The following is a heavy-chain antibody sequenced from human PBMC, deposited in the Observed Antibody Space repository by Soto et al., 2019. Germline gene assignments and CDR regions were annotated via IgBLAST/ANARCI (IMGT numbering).Heavy chain of an antibody. V-gene: IGHV1-69*02. CDR2: IIPILGIA. CDR1: GGTFSGYT. J-gene: IGHJ4*02. D-gene: IGHD6-13*01. Sequence: QVQLVQSGAEVKKRGSSVKVSCKASGGTFSGYTISWVRQAPGQGLEWMGRIIPILGIANDAQKFQGRVTITADKSTSTAYMELSSLRSEDTAVYYCARARDSSSWYYFDYWGQGTLVTVSS. CDR3: ARARDSSSWYYFDY.